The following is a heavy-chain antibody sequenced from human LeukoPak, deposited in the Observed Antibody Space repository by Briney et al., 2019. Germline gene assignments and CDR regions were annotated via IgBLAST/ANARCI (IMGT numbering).Heavy chain of an antibody. CDR2: FDPEDGET. Sequence: ASVKVSCKVSGYTLTELSMHWVRQAPGKGLEWMGGFDPEDGETIYAQKFQGRVTMTEGTSTDTAYMELSSLRSEDTAVYYCATADSSGYYRWWFDPWGQGTLVTVSS. D-gene: IGHD3-22*01. J-gene: IGHJ5*02. V-gene: IGHV1-24*01. CDR1: GYTLTELS. CDR3: ATADSSGYYRWWFDP.